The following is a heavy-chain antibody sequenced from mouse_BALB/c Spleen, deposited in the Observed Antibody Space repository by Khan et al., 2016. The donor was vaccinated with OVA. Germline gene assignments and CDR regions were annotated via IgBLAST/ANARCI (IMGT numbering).Heavy chain of an antibody. CDR3: ARRTTEYALDY. Sequence: VQLQESGAELARPGASVKMSCKASGYTFTSHTMHWVKQRPGQGLEWIGYINPRSGYTQYNQKFNDKATLTADISSSTAYMQLSSLTSEDSAVYYCARRTTEYALDYRGQGTSVTVSS. CDR2: INPRSGYT. V-gene: IGHV1-4*01. J-gene: IGHJ4*01. CDR1: GYTFTSHT. D-gene: IGHD2-14*01.